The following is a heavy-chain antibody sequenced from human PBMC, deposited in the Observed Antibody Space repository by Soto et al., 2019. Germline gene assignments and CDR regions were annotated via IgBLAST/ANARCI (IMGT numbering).Heavy chain of an antibody. CDR2: IYYSGST. CDR3: ARARDDYYDSSGYVFDY. D-gene: IGHD3-22*01. V-gene: IGHV4-59*01. CDR1: GGSISSYY. J-gene: IGHJ4*02. Sequence: SETLSLTCAVSGGSISSYYWSWIRQPPGKGLEWIGYIYYSGSTNYSPSLKSRVTISVDTSKNQFSLKLSSVTAADTAVYYCARARDDYYDSSGYVFDYWGQGTLVTVSS.